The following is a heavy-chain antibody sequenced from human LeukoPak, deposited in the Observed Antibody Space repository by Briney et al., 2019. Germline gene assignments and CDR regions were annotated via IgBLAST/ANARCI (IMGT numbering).Heavy chain of an antibody. D-gene: IGHD6-25*01. V-gene: IGHV3-23*01. CDR1: GFTVSSNY. CDR3: AKAEIGYSSVGYPRAEYFQH. J-gene: IGHJ1*01. Sequence: TGGSLRLSCAASGFTVSSNYMSWVRQAPGKGLEWVSAISGSGGSTYYADSVKGRFTISRDNSKNTLYLQMNSLRAEDTAVYYCAKAEIGYSSVGYPRAEYFQHWGQGTLVTVSS. CDR2: ISGSGGST.